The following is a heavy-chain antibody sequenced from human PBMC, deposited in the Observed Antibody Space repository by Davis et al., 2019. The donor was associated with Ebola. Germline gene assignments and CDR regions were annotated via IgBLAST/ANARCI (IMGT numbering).Heavy chain of an antibody. CDR3: ARVNSSGLDY. J-gene: IGHJ4*02. Sequence: MPSETLSLTCTVSGGSITGFYWSWIRQPPGKGLEWIGDVYYSGSTNYNPSLSSRVTISADTSKNQFSLKLSSVTAADTAVYYCARVNSSGLDYWGQGTLVTVSS. CDR1: GGSITGFY. V-gene: IGHV4-59*01. D-gene: IGHD3-22*01. CDR2: VYYSGST.